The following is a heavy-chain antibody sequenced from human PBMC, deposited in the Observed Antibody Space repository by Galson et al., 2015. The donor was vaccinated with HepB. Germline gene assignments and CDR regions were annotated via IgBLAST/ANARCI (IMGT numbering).Heavy chain of an antibody. CDR3: AHEAESLQWLVPSTNWYFDL. CDR2: IIPILGIA. D-gene: IGHD6-19*01. CDR1: GGTFSSYA. V-gene: IGHV1-69*10. Sequence: SVKVSCKASGGTFSSYAISWARQAPGQGLEWMGGIIPILGIANYAQKFQGRVTITADKSTSTAYMELSSLRSEDTAVYYCAHEAESLQWLVPSTNWYFDLWGRGTLVTVSS. J-gene: IGHJ2*01.